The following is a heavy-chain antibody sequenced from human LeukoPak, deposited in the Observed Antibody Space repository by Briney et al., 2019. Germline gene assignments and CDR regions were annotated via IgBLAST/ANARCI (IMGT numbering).Heavy chain of an antibody. D-gene: IGHD3-10*01. J-gene: IGHJ5*02. CDR2: ISGSGGST. CDR3: AKGPAMVRGTFDP. V-gene: IGHV3-23*01. Sequence: GGTLRLSCAASGFTFSNYAMSWVRQAPGKGLEWVSAISGSGGSTYYADSVKGRFTISRDYSKNTLYLQMNSLRTEETAVYYCAKGPAMVRGTFDPWGQGTLVTVSS. CDR1: GFTFSNYA.